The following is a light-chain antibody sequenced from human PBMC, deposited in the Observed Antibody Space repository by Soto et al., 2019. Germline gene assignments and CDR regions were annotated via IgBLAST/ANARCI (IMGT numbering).Light chain of an antibody. CDR1: QSVSSSY. CDR2: GAS. V-gene: IGKV3-20*01. J-gene: IGKJ1*01. Sequence: EIVLTQSPGTLSLSPGERATLSCRASQSVSSSYLAWYQQKPGQAPRLLIYGASSRATGIPGRFSGSGSGTDFTLTISRLEPEDFAVYYCQQCGSSPGTFGQGTKVETK. CDR3: QQCGSSPGT.